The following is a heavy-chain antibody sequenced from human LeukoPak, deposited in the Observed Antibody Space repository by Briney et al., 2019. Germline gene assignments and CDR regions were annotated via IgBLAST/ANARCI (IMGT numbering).Heavy chain of an antibody. CDR2: IYTSGST. CDR3: ARVPAAKYYYYYMDV. Sequence: SETLSLTCTVSGDSISGYFWSWIRQPAGKGLEWIGRIYTSGSTNYNPSLKSQVTMSVDTSKNQFSLKLSSVTAADTAVYYCARVPAAKYYYYYMDVWGKGTTVTVSS. V-gene: IGHV4-4*07. D-gene: IGHD2-2*01. CDR1: GDSISGYF. J-gene: IGHJ6*03.